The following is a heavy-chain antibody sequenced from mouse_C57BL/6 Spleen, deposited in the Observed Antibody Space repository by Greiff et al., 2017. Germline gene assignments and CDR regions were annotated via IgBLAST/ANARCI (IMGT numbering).Heavy chain of an antibody. J-gene: IGHJ3*01. Sequence: QVQLQQSGAELVRPGASVTLSCKASGYTFTDYEMHWVKQTPVHGLEWIGTLDPETGGTAYNQKFKVKAILTADKSSSTAYMELRSLTSEDSAVYYCTFPLYYGSLADRGQGTLVTVSA. CDR2: LDPETGGT. CDR3: TFPLYYGSLAD. V-gene: IGHV1-15*01. D-gene: IGHD1-1*01. CDR1: GYTFTDYE.